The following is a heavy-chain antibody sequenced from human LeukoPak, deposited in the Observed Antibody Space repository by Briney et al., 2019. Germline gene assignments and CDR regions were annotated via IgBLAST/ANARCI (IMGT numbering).Heavy chain of an antibody. J-gene: IGHJ4*02. CDR2: INPNGGGT. D-gene: IGHD3-22*01. V-gene: IGHV1-2*02. CDR1: GYTFTGYY. Sequence: ASVKVFCKASGYTFTGYYMHWVRQAPGQGLEWMGWINPNGGGTNYAQKFQGRVTMTRDTSISTAYMELSRLRSDDTAVYYCARDVRTYYYDSSGYGYWGQGTLVTVSS. CDR3: ARDVRTYYYDSSGYGY.